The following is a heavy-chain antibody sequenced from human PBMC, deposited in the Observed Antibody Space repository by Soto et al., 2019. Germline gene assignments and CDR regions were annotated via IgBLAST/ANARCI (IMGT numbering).Heavy chain of an antibody. CDR3: AKKRRSGGDNWYFDS. D-gene: IGHD2-21*02. CDR2: ISAFSDSI. Sequence: PGGSLRLSCAASGFTVSSYHMSWVRQAPGKGPEGVAGISAFSDSILYADSVEGRFTISRDNSKNTLYLQLNSLRADDTAVYFCAKKRRSGGDNWYFDSWGQGTLVTVSS. CDR1: GFTVSSYH. J-gene: IGHJ4*02. V-gene: IGHV3-23*01.